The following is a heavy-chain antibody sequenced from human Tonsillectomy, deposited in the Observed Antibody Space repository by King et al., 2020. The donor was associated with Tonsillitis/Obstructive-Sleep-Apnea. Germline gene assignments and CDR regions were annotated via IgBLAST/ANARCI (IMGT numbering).Heavy chain of an antibody. V-gene: IGHV5-51*01. CDR2: NFTADSNT. D-gene: IGHD4-17*01. Sequence: VQLGESGAALKKPGEALKIACNGSGYEFIGQWIAWSSQTPGKGREWMGMNFTADSNTKYSPSFQSQVTMYADESISTVYLQWSSLKASDTAMYYCARPRGDYVLDLWGKGTTVTVSS. J-gene: IGHJ6*04. CDR1: GYEFIGQW. CDR3: ARPRGDYVLDL.